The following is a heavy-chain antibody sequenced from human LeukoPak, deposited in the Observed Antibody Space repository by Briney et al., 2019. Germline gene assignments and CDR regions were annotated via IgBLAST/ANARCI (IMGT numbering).Heavy chain of an antibody. CDR3: AREGFGDSDSFDL. V-gene: IGHV3-48*03. CDR2: ISSSSSTI. J-gene: IGHJ5*02. D-gene: IGHD4-17*01. Sequence: GGSLRLSCAASEFTFSSYEMNWVRQAPGKGLGWVSYISSSSSTIYYADSVKGRFTISRDNAKNSLYLQMNGLRAEDTAVYYCAREGFGDSDSFDLWGQGTLVTVSS. CDR1: EFTFSSYE.